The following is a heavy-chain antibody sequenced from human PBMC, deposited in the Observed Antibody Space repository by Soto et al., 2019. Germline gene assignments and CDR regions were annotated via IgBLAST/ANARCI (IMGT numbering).Heavy chain of an antibody. Sequence: QVQLVQSGAEVKMPGSSVRVSCKASGGSFSNYAISWVRQAPGQGLEWMGGIIPMFGIGNYAEKFLGRVPMTADESTSTSHVELSSLRSEDTAVYFFARAYRENYFYAMDVWGQGTTVTVSS. CDR1: GGSFSNYA. D-gene: IGHD1-26*01. CDR2: IIPMFGIG. V-gene: IGHV1-69*01. CDR3: ARAYRENYFYAMDV. J-gene: IGHJ6*02.